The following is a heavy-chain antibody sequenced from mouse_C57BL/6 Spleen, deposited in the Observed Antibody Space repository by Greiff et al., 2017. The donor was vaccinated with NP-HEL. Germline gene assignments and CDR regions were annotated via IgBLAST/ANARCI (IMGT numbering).Heavy chain of an antibody. V-gene: IGHV1-72*01. D-gene: IGHD1-1*01. CDR1: GYTFTSYW. Sequence: QVQLKQPGAELVKPGASVKLSCKASGYTFTSYWMHWVKQRPGRGLEWIGRIDPNSGGTKYNEKFKSKATLTVDKPSSTAYMQLSSLTSEDAAVYYCAAISPYYYGSSWGDDWGQGTTLTVSS. J-gene: IGHJ2*01. CDR3: AAISPYYYGSSWGDD. CDR2: IDPNSGGT.